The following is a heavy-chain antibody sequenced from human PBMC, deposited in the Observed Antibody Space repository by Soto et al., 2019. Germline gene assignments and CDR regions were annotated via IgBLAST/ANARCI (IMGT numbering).Heavy chain of an antibody. V-gene: IGHV4-31*03. Sequence: QVQLQESGPGLVKPSQTLSLTCTVSGGSISSGGYYWSWIRQHPGKGLEWIGYIYYSGSTYYNPSLKSRVTIAVDTSKNQFSLKLSSVTAADTAVYYCAGVVVVAATRNFQHWGQGTLVTVSS. CDR1: GGSISSGGYY. CDR3: AGVVVVAATRNFQH. J-gene: IGHJ1*01. CDR2: IYYSGST. D-gene: IGHD2-15*01.